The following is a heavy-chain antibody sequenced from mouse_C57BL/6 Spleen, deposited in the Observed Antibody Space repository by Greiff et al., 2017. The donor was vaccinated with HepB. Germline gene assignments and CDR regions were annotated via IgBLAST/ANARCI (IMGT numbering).Heavy chain of an antibody. CDR2: SRNKANDYTT. J-gene: IGHJ2*01. Sequence: EVMLVESGGGLVQSGRSLRLSCATSGFTFSDFYMEWVRQAPGKGLEWIAASRNKANDYTTEYSASVKGRFIVSRDTSPSILYLQMNALRAADTAIYYWAICASGTGYFDYWGQGTTLTVSS. V-gene: IGHV7-1*01. CDR3: AICASGTGYFDY. CDR1: GFTFSDFY.